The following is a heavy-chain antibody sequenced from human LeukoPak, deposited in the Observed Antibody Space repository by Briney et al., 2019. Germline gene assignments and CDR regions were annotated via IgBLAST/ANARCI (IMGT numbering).Heavy chain of an antibody. V-gene: IGHV5-10-1*01. Sequence: GESLKISCKGSGYSFTSYWISWVRQMPEKGLEWMGRIDPSDSYTNYSPSFQGHVTISADKSISTAYLQWSSLKASDTAMYYCARLTGLNWGSPAVVITYFDYWGQGTLVTVSS. CDR3: ARLTGLNWGSPAVVITYFDY. CDR1: GYSFTSYW. CDR2: IDPSDSYT. J-gene: IGHJ4*02. D-gene: IGHD7-27*01.